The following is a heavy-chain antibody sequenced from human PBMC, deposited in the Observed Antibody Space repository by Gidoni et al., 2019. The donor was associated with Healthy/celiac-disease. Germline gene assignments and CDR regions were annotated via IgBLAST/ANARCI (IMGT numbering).Heavy chain of an antibody. J-gene: IGHJ4*02. CDR1: GFTFLNAW. CDR3: TTCAHTYGDYFDY. Sequence: EVQLVESGGGLVKPGGSLGLSLSALGFTFLNAWMNWVRQAPGKGLEWVGRIKSKTDGGTTDYAAPVKGRFTISRDDSKNTLYLQMNSLKTEDTAVYYCTTCAHTYGDYFDYWGQGTLVTVSS. V-gene: IGHV3-15*07. CDR2: IKSKTDGGTT. D-gene: IGHD4-17*01.